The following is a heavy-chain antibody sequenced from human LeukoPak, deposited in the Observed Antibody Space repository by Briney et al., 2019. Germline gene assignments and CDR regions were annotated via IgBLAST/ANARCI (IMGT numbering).Heavy chain of an antibody. CDR1: GYTFTNYA. CDR3: ARDYGDYVLYFFDY. CDR2: INAANGNT. Sequence: ASVKVSCKASGYTFTNYAIHWVRQAPGQRLEWMGWINAANGNTKYSPKFQGRVTITRDTSATTAYMDLSSLRPEDTAVYYCARDYGDYVLYFFDYWGQGTLVTVSS. J-gene: IGHJ4*02. V-gene: IGHV1-3*01. D-gene: IGHD4-17*01.